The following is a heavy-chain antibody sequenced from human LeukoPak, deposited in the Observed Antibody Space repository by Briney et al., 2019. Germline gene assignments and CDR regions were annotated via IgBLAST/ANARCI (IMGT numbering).Heavy chain of an antibody. Sequence: GGSLRLSCAASGFTFSSYAMSWVRQAPGQGLERVSAISGSGGSTYYADSVKGRFTISRDNTKNTLYLQMNSLRAEDTAVYYCAKVLRDGYNEDYWGQGTLVTVSS. J-gene: IGHJ4*02. CDR2: ISGSGGST. CDR3: AKVLRDGYNEDY. D-gene: IGHD5-24*01. CDR1: GFTFSSYA. V-gene: IGHV3-23*01.